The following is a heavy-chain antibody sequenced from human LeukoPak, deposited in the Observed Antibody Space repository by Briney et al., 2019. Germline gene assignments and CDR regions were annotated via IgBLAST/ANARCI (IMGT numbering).Heavy chain of an antibody. V-gene: IGHV1-69*13. CDR2: IIPIFGTA. CDR3: ASRVVVAASVGSDFA. Sequence: SVKVSCKASGGTFSSYAISWVRQAPGQGLEWMGGIIPIFGTANYAQKFQGRVTITADESTSTAYMELSSLRSEDTAVYYCASRVVVAASVGSDFAWGRGTMVTVSS. D-gene: IGHD2-15*01. CDR1: GGTFSSYA. J-gene: IGHJ3*01.